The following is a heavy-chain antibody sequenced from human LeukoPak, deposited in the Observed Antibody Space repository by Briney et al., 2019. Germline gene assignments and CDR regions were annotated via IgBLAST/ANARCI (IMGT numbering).Heavy chain of an antibody. D-gene: IGHD3-3*02. J-gene: IGHJ4*02. CDR2: IYYSGST. V-gene: IGHV4-59*01. CDR3: ARGGIRNLDY. CDR1: GGSISTYY. Sequence: SETLPLTCTVSGGSISTYYWSWIRQPPGKGPEWIGYIYYSGSTNYNPSLKSRVTISVDTSKNQFSLRLSSVTAADTALYYCARGGIRNLDYWGQGTLVTVSS.